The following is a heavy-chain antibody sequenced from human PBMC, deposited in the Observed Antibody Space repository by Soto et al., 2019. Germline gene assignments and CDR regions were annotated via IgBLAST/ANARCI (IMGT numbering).Heavy chain of an antibody. Sequence: QVQLVQSGAEVKKPGASVKVSCKTSGYTFAAYYIHWIRQAPGQDLEWMGWINPTSGGTVYAQNFQDRVTMTRDTSISTAYMELRRLNSDDTAVYYCARDPDYGDYWGYVFDSWGQGTPVTVSS. J-gene: IGHJ4*02. CDR1: GYTFAAYY. D-gene: IGHD4-17*01. CDR2: INPTSGGT. V-gene: IGHV1-2*02. CDR3: ARDPDYGDYWGYVFDS.